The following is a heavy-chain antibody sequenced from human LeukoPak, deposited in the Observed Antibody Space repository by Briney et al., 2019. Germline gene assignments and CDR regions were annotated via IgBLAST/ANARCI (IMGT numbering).Heavy chain of an antibody. V-gene: IGHV4-59*01. CDR2: IYYSGST. CDR3: ARSLGVVVPAALNWFDP. J-gene: IGHJ5*02. CDR1: GGSISSYN. Sequence: SETLSLTCTVSGGSISSYNWSWIWQPPRTGLEWMGYIYYSGSTNYNPSLKSRVTISVDTSKNQFSLKLSSVTAADTAVYYCARSLGVVVPAALNWFDPWGQGTLVTVSS. D-gene: IGHD2-2*01.